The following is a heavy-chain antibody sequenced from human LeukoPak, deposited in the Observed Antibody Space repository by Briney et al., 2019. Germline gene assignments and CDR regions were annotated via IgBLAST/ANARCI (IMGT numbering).Heavy chain of an antibody. V-gene: IGHV3-20*04. Sequence: GGSLRLSCAASGLTPADYGMSWVRQAPGKGLEWVSGIDWSGESTGYADSVKGRFTISRDNAAKVLYLQMNGLRAEDTALYYCARDLSASWYSLGYWGRGTLVTVSS. CDR1: GLTPADYG. D-gene: IGHD2-2*01. CDR2: IDWSGEST. J-gene: IGHJ4*02. CDR3: ARDLSASWYSLGY.